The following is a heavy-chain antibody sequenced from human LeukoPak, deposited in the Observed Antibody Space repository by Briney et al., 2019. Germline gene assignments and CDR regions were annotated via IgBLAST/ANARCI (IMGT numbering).Heavy chain of an antibody. V-gene: IGHV3-23*01. J-gene: IGHJ4*02. CDR2: ISGSGGST. CDR1: GFTFSSYA. Sequence: GGSLRLSCAASGFTFSSYAMSWVRQAPGKGLEWVSAISGSGGSTYYADSVKGRFTISRDNSKNTLYLQMNSLRAEDTAVYYCAKGDSSGSLVGGSYWGQGTLVTVSS. CDR3: AKGDSSGSLVGGSY. D-gene: IGHD3-22*01.